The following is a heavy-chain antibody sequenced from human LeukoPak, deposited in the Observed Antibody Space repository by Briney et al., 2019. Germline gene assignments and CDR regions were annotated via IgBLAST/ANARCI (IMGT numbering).Heavy chain of an antibody. CDR1: GYTFTGYY. J-gene: IGHJ4*02. Sequence: ASVKVSCKASGYTFTGYYMHWVRQAPGQGLEWMGWINPNSGGTNYAQKFQGRVTMTRDTSISTAYMELSRLRSDDMAVYYCVRLKGYSSGWIDYWGRGALVIVSS. D-gene: IGHD6-19*01. V-gene: IGHV1-2*02. CDR3: VRLKGYSSGWIDY. CDR2: INPNSGGT.